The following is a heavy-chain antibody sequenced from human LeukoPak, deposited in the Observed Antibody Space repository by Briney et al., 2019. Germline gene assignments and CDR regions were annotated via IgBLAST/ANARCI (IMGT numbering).Heavy chain of an antibody. CDR1: GGSISPYY. Sequence: SETLSLTCTVSGGSISPYYWSWIRQPPGKGLKWIGYIYRRGSTNYNPSLKSRVTISIDTSKNQFSLKVSSVTAADTAVYYCVRHCYASGSDPLCYFDYWGQGTLVTVSS. V-gene: IGHV4-59*08. CDR3: VRHCYASGSDPLCYFDY. CDR2: IYRRGST. D-gene: IGHD3-10*01. J-gene: IGHJ4*02.